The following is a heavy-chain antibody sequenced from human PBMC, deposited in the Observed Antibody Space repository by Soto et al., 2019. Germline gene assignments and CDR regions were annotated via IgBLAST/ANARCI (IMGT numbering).Heavy chain of an antibody. CDR1: GYTFTSYG. Sequence: GASVKVFCKASGYTFTSYGISWVRQAPGQGLEWMGWINPNSGGTNYAQKFQGRVTMTRDTSISTAYMELSRLRSDDTAVYYCASLQIRGAPGSWGQGTLVTVSS. J-gene: IGHJ5*02. V-gene: IGHV1-2*02. CDR3: ASLQIRGAPGS. CDR2: INPNSGGT.